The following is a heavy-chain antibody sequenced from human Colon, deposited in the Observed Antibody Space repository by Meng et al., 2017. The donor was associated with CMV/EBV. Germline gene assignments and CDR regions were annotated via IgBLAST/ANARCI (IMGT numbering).Heavy chain of an antibody. J-gene: IGHJ4*02. Sequence: VQLLESGGDVVRPGGSLRLSCVASGFSFNSYAMSWVRQAPGKGLEWVATISGRGATTYYADSLEGRFSISRDNSKNTLFLQMDSVRAEDTAVFYCARDGVIGPFDFWGQGTLVTVSS. CDR1: GFSFNSYA. D-gene: IGHD3-16*02. V-gene: IGHV3-23*01. CDR3: ARDGVIGPFDF. CDR2: ISGRGATT.